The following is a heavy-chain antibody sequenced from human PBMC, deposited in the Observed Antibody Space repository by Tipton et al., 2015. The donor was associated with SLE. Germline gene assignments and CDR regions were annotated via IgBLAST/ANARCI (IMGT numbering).Heavy chain of an antibody. V-gene: IGHV4-34*01. CDR1: GGSFSGYY. CDR2: INHSGST. CDR3: ARDGGRWLHSFDI. Sequence: TLSLTCTVYGGSFSGYYWSWIRQPPGKGLEWIGEINHSGSTNYNPSLKSRVTISVDTSKNQFSLKLSSVTAADTAAYYCARDGGRWLHSFDIWGQGTMVTVSS. J-gene: IGHJ3*02. D-gene: IGHD5-24*01.